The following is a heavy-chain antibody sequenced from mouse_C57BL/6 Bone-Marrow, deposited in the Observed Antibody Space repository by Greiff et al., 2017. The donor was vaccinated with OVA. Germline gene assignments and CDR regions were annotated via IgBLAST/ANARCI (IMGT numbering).Heavy chain of an antibody. CDR2: IDPSDSYT. CDR3: ASDTAVVAEDY. Sequence: VQLQQPGAELVRPGTSVKLSCKASGYTFTSYWMHWVKQRPGQGLEWIGVIDPSDSYTNYNQKFKGKATLTVDTSSSTAYMQLSSLTSEDSAVYFCASDTAVVAEDYWGQGTTLTVS. V-gene: IGHV1-59*01. D-gene: IGHD1-1*01. CDR1: GYTFTSYW. J-gene: IGHJ2*01.